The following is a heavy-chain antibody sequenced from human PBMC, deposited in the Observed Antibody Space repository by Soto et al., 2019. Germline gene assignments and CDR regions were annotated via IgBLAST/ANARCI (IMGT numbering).Heavy chain of an antibody. J-gene: IGHJ3*02. V-gene: IGHV1-46*01. D-gene: IGHD3-10*01. CDR1: GYALSSDY. Sequence: KGDCKASGYALSSDYVHWVSQAPGQGLEWMGIINPSGGSTSYAQKFQGRVTMTRDTSTSTVYMELSSLRSEDTAVYYCATSAITMVRGVITRGAFDIWGQGTMVTV. CDR3: ATSAITMVRGVITRGAFDI. CDR2: INPSGGST.